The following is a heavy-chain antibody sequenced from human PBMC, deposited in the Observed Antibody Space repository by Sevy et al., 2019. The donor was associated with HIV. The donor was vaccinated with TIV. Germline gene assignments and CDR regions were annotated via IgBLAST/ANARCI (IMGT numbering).Heavy chain of an antibody. V-gene: IGHV4-61*02. CDR3: SRDFRDSSSYCPCYAMDV. D-gene: IGHD6-13*01. Sequence: SETLSLTCTVSGGSISSGSHYWNWIRQPAGKGLEWIGRIYTSGSTNYNPSLKSRVTMSVDTSKIQFSLNLSSVTAADTAVYYCSRDFRDSSSYCPCYAMDVWGQGTTVTVSS. J-gene: IGHJ6*02. CDR2: IYTSGST. CDR1: GGSISSGSHY.